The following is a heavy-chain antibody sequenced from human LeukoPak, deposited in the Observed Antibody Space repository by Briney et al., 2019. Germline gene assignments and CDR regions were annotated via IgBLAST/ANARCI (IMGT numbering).Heavy chain of an antibody. CDR3: ARDPDGDQDFDY. J-gene: IGHJ4*02. D-gene: IGHD4-17*01. Sequence: GGSLRLSCAASGFSISDYGVNWVRRAPGKGLEWLSHTSVNGAVTSYADSVEGRFTISSDTAKNSLHLQLNSLTVGDTAIYYCARDPDGDQDFDYWGRGTLVTVSS. CDR2: TSVNGAVT. CDR1: GFSISDYG. V-gene: IGHV3-48*01.